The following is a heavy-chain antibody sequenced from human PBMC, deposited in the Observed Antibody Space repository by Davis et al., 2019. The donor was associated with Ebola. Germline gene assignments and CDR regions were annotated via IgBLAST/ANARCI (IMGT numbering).Heavy chain of an antibody. J-gene: IGHJ3*02. V-gene: IGHV4-59*08. D-gene: IGHD3-22*01. CDR1: GGSISSYY. Sequence: SETLSLTCTVSGGSISSYYWSWIRQPPGKGLEWIGYIYYSGSTNYNPSLKSRVTRSVETSKNQFSLKLSSVTAADTAVYYCARRLITYDSSGYYHDAFDIWGQGTMVTVSS. CDR2: IYYSGST. CDR3: ARRLITYDSSGYYHDAFDI.